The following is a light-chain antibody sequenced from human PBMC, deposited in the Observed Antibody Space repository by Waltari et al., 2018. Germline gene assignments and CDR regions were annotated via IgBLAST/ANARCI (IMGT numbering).Light chain of an antibody. Sequence: DIQMTQSPSSLSASVGDRVTITCQANQDIYNSLNWYQQKPGKAPNLLIYGASNLEPRVPSRFSGSGSGTHFTFTISSLQPDDFATYYCQQYDTPLSFGGGTKVAIK. CDR1: QDIYNS. CDR2: GAS. CDR3: QQYDTPLS. V-gene: IGKV1-33*01. J-gene: IGKJ4*01.